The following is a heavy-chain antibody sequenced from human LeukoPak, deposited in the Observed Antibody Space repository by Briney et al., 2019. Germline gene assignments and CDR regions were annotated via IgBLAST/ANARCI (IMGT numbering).Heavy chain of an antibody. CDR2: IYSSGST. V-gene: IGHV3-66*01. CDR1: GFTVSSTY. Sequence: GGSLRLSCASSGFTVSSTYMSWVRQVPGKGLEWVSVIYSSGSTYYADSVKGRFTISRDNSKNTLYLQMSSLRAEDTAVYYCARDWDYWGQGTQVTVSP. J-gene: IGHJ4*02. CDR3: ARDWDY. D-gene: IGHD1-26*01.